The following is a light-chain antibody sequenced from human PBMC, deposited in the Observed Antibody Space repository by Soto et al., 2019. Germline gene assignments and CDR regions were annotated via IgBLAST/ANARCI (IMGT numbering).Light chain of an antibody. CDR3: QVWDSSSDHDV. Sequence: SYELTQPPSVSVAPGKTARITCGGNNIGSKSVHWYQQKPGQAPVLVIYYDSDRPSGIPERFSGSNSGNTATLTISGVEAGDEADYYCQVWDSSSDHDVFGTGTKVTVL. CDR1: NIGSKS. V-gene: IGLV3-21*04. J-gene: IGLJ1*01. CDR2: YDS.